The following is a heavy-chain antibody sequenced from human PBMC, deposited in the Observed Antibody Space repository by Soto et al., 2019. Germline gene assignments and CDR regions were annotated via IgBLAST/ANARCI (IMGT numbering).Heavy chain of an antibody. CDR1: GFTFSSYG. Sequence: QVQLVESGGGVVQPGRSLRLSCAASGFTFSSYGMHWVRQAPGKGLEWVAVISYDGSNKYYADSVKGRFTISRDNSKNTLYLQMNSLRXEXTXVYXXXXITIFGVVTGHDAFDIWGQGTMVTVSS. V-gene: IGHV3-30*03. CDR2: ISYDGSNK. CDR3: XXITIFGVVTGHDAFDI. D-gene: IGHD3-3*01. J-gene: IGHJ3*02.